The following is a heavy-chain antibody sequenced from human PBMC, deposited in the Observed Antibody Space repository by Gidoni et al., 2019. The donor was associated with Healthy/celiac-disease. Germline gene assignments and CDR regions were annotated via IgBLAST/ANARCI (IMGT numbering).Heavy chain of an antibody. V-gene: IGHV4-59*01. CDR1: GGSISSYY. D-gene: IGHD6-13*01. J-gene: IGHJ5*02. CDR2: IYYSGST. CDR3: ARDQIGSSWSA. Sequence: QVQLQESGPGLVQPSETLSLTCTVSGGSISSYYWSWIRQPPGKGLEWIGYIYYSGSTNYNPAIKMRVTRSVDTAKNQFSLKLSSVTAADTAVYYCARDQIGSSWSAWGQGTLVTVSS.